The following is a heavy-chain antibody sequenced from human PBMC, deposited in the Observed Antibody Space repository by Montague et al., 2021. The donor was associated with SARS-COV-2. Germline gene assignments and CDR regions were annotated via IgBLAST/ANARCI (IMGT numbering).Heavy chain of an antibody. CDR1: GASISSYY. CDR3: ARGGYNCGAGAFDL. D-gene: IGHD1-20*01. V-gene: IGHV4-59*12. CDR2: TSHDDYT. Sequence: SETLSLTCTVSGASISSYYWTWIRQPPPKGLEWITYTSHDDYTTYNPSLKSRVTMSIDRSKSLLSLTMPSVTAADTAVYYCARGGYNCGAGAFDLWGQGTMVIVSA. J-gene: IGHJ3*01.